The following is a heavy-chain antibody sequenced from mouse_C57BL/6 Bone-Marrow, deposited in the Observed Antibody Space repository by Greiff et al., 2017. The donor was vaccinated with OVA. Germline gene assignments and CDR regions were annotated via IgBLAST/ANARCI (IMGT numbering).Heavy chain of an antibody. D-gene: IGHD2-5*01. Sequence: QVQLKESGAELARPGASVKLSCKASGYTFTSYGISWVKQRTGQGLEWIGEIYPRSGNTYYNEKLKGKATLTADKSSSTAYMELRSLTSEDAAVYFCARTPYYSNYDYAMDYWGQGTSVTVSS. CDR1: GYTFTSYG. J-gene: IGHJ4*01. CDR2: IYPRSGNT. CDR3: ARTPYYSNYDYAMDY. V-gene: IGHV1-81*01.